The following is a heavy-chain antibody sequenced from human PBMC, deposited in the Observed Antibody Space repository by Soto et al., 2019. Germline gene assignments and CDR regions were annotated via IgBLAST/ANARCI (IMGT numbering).Heavy chain of an antibody. CDR1: GGSISSGDYY. Sequence: TLSLTCTVSGGSISSGDYYWTWIRHLPGKGLEWIGYIYHSGSTYYNPSLKSRVTISVDTSKNQFSLKLSSVTAADTAVYYCARAVADSRNFDYWCQGTLVTVSS. J-gene: IGHJ4*02. V-gene: IGHV4-31*03. D-gene: IGHD6-19*01. CDR3: ARAVADSRNFDY. CDR2: IYHSGST.